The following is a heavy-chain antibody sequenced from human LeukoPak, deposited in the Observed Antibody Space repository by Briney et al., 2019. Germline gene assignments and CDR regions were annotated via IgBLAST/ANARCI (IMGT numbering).Heavy chain of an antibody. V-gene: IGHV3-23*01. CDR3: AKVTGYYYGSGSYSDYFDY. D-gene: IGHD3-10*01. Sequence: GGSLRLSCAASGFTFSSYAMNWVRQAPGKGLEWVSGLSGSGAATYYADSVKGRFTIPRDNSKNTLYLQMNSLRAEDTAIYYCAKVTGYYYGSGSYSDYFDYWGQGTLVTVSS. CDR2: LSGSGAAT. J-gene: IGHJ4*02. CDR1: GFTFSSYA.